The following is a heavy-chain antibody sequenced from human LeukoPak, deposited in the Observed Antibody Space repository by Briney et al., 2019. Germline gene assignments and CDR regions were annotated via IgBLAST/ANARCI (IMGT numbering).Heavy chain of an antibody. D-gene: IGHD3-22*01. V-gene: IGHV1-18*01. CDR3: ARVGLYYYDSSGYYLTSLDY. CDR1: GYTFTSYG. Sequence: ASVKVSCKASGYTFTSYGISWVRQAPGQGLEWMGWISAYNGNTNYAQKLQGRVTMTTDTSTSTAYMEPRSLRSDDTAVYYCARVGLYYYDSSGYYLTSLDYWGQGTLVTVSS. J-gene: IGHJ4*02. CDR2: ISAYNGNT.